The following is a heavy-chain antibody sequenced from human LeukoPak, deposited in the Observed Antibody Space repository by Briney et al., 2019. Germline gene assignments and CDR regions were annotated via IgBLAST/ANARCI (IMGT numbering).Heavy chain of an antibody. Sequence: PSETLSLTCTVSGGSISSSSYYWGWIRQPPGKGLEWIGSIYYSGSTYYNPSLKSRVTISVDTSKNQFSLKLSSVTAADTAVYYCARHLYSSSMYGWFDPWGQGNLVTVSS. CDR3: ARHLYSSSMYGWFDP. D-gene: IGHD6-13*01. CDR1: GGSISSSSYY. J-gene: IGHJ5*02. V-gene: IGHV4-39*01. CDR2: IYYSGST.